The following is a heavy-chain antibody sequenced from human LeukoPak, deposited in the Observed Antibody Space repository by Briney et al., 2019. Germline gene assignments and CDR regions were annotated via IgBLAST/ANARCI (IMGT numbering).Heavy chain of an antibody. Sequence: SETLSLTCTVSGGSISSSSYYWGWIRQPPGKGLEWIGEINHSGSTNYNPSLKSRVTISVDTSKNQFSLKLSSVTAADTAVYYCARGGGWYDNNWFDPWGQGTLVTVSS. CDR2: INHSGST. V-gene: IGHV4-39*07. J-gene: IGHJ5*02. CDR1: GGSISSSSYY. CDR3: ARGGGWYDNNWFDP. D-gene: IGHD6-19*01.